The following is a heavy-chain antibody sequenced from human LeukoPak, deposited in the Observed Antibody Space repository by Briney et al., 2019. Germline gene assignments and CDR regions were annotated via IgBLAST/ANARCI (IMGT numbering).Heavy chain of an antibody. CDR1: GGSVTSSSYY. D-gene: IGHD2-2*02. CDR3: ARRSIVVVPAAIYRPRSDYYYYMDV. CDR2: IYDSGST. V-gene: IGHV4-39*01. J-gene: IGHJ6*03. Sequence: SETLSLTCSVSGGSVTSSSYYWGWIRQPPEMGLEWIGTIYDSGSTYYNPSLKSRVTISVDTSKNQFSLKLSSVTAADTAVYYCARRSIVVVPAAIYRPRSDYYYYMDVWGKGTTVTVSS.